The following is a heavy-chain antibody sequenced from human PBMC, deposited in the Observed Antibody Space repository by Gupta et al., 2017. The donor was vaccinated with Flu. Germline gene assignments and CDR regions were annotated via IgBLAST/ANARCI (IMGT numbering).Heavy chain of an antibody. Sequence: IRQPPGKGLEWIGEINHSGSTNYNPSLKSRVTISVDTSKNQFSLKLSSVTAADTAVYYCARGRIQPRGWFDPWGQGTLVTVSS. D-gene: IGHD5-18*01. CDR3: ARGRIQPRGWFDP. CDR2: INHSGST. V-gene: IGHV4-34*01. J-gene: IGHJ5*02.